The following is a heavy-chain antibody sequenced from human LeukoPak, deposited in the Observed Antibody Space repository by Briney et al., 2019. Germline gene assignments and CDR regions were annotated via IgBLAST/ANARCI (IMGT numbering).Heavy chain of an antibody. D-gene: IGHD6-6*01. CDR1: GYTFISSG. V-gene: IGHV1-18*01. CDR2: ISSSSGKT. CDR3: ARDHASSSGWFDP. J-gene: IGHJ5*02. Sequence: ASVKVSCKASGYTFISSGISWVRQSPGQGLDWMWWISSSSGKTNSAQKFQGRVTMTTDTSTSTAYMELRSLRFDDTALYYCARDHASSSGWFDPWGQGTLVTVSS.